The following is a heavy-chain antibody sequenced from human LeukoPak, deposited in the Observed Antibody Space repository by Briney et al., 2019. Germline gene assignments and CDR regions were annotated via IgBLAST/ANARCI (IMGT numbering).Heavy chain of an antibody. CDR3: ARPRKSGDFDY. CDR1: GYTFNSYY. Sequence: ASVKVSCNASGYTFNSYYMHWVRQAPGQGLEWMGIINPSGGSTSYAQKFQGRVTMTRDTSTSTVYMELSSLRPEVTVVYYCARPRKSGDFDYWGQGNLVTVSS. J-gene: IGHJ4*02. D-gene: IGHD4-17*01. CDR2: INPSGGST. V-gene: IGHV1-46*02.